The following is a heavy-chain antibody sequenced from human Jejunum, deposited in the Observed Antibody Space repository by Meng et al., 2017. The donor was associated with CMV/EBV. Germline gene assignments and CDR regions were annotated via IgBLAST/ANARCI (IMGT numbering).Heavy chain of an antibody. Sequence: MGWARQAPGKGLEWVSVIYSGGTGTEYADSVKGRFTISRDNSKNTLYLQMNSLRVEDTALYYCAKLVAGYCSGGFCYFDYWGQGTRVTVSS. J-gene: IGHJ4*02. D-gene: IGHD2-15*01. V-gene: IGHV3-23*03. CDR2: IYSGGTGT. CDR3: AKLVAGYCSGGFCYFDY.